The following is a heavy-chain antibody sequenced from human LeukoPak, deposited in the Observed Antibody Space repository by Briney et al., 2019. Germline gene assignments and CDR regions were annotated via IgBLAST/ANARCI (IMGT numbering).Heavy chain of an antibody. CDR3: ARGKVTTLMYYYYGMDV. CDR2: INPSGGST. CDR1: GYTFTSYY. D-gene: IGHD4-17*01. Sequence: ASVEVSCKASGYTFTSYYMHWVRQAPGQGLEWMGIINPSGGSTSYAQKFQGRVTMTRDTSTSTVYMELSSLRSEDTAVYYCARGKVTTLMYYYYGMDVWGQGTTVTVSS. V-gene: IGHV1-46*01. J-gene: IGHJ6*02.